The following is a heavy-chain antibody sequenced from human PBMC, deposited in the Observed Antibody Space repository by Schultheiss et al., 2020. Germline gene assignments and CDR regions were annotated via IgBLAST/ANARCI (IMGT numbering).Heavy chain of an antibody. CDR2: INPNSGGT. D-gene: IGHD6-19*01. J-gene: IGHJ4*02. Sequence: ASVKVSCKASGYTFTGYYMHWVRQAPGQGLEWMGWINPNSGGTNYAQKFQGRVTMTRDKSISTAYMELSRLRSDDKAVYYCARGQWLGLTNPFDYWGQGTLVTVSS. V-gene: IGHV1-2*02. CDR3: ARGQWLGLTNPFDY. CDR1: GYTFTGYY.